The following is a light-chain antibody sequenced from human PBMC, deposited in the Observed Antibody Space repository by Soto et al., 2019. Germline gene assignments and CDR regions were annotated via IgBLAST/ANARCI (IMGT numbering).Light chain of an antibody. J-gene: IGKJ2*01. CDR2: KAS. V-gene: IGKV1-5*03. CDR3: QQYNSYPYT. Sequence: DIQITQSPSTLSASVGDRVTITCRASQSISSWLAWYQQKPGKAPKLLICKASSLESGVPSRFSGSGSGTEFTLTIRSLQPDDFATYYSQQYNSYPYTFGQGIKVDIK. CDR1: QSISSW.